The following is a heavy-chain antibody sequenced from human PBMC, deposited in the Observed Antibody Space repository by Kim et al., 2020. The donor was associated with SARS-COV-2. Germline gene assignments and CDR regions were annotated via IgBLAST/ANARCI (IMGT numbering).Heavy chain of an antibody. V-gene: IGHV1-46*01. D-gene: IGHD4-17*01. Sequence: KFQGRVTMTRDTSTSTVYMELSSLRSEDTAVYYCARDRQLDYGGPNWFDPWGQGTLVTVSS. J-gene: IGHJ5*02. CDR3: ARDRQLDYGGPNWFDP.